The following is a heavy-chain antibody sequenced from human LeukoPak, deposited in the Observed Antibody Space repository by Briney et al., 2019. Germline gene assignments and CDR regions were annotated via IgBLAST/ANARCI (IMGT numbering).Heavy chain of an antibody. CDR1: GGSISRGGYY. CDR2: IYYSGST. D-gene: IGHD3-10*01. J-gene: IGHJ4*02. Sequence: SETLSLTCTVSGGSISRGGYYWSWIRQHPGKGLEWIGYIYYSGSTYYNPSLKSRVTISVDTSKNQFSLKLSSVTAADTAVYYCARSYGSGSYYAFYYWGQGTLVTVSS. V-gene: IGHV4-31*03. CDR3: ARSYGSGSYYAFYY.